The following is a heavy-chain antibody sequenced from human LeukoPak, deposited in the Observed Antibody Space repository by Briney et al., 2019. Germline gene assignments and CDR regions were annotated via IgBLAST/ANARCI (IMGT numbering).Heavy chain of an antibody. J-gene: IGHJ4*02. CDR3: ARDRDGYNSSPFES. CDR2: ITSSGGSI. D-gene: IGHD5-24*01. CDR1: GFTFSSYS. Sequence: GGSLRLSCAASGFTFSSYSMNWVRQAPGKGLEWLSYITSSGGSIHYADSVKGRFTISRDNAKNTLYLQMSSLRAEDTALYYCARDRDGYNSSPFESWGQGTLVTVSS. V-gene: IGHV3-48*04.